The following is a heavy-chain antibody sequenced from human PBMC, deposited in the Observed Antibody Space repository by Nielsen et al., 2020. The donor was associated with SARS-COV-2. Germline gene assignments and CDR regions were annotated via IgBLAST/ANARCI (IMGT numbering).Heavy chain of an antibody. CDR2: IKSKTDGGTT. CDR3: TTDQNYDILTGYGGLDY. V-gene: IGHV3-15*01. D-gene: IGHD3-9*01. Sequence: GGSLRLSCAASGFTFSNAWMSWVRQAPGKGLEWVGRIKSKTDGGTTDYAAPVKGRFTISRDDSKNTLYLQMNSLKTEDTAAYYCTTDQNYDILTGYGGLDYWGQGTLVTVSS. CDR1: GFTFSNAW. J-gene: IGHJ4*02.